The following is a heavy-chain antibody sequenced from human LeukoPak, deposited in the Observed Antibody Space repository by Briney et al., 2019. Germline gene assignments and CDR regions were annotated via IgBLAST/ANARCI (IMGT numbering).Heavy chain of an antibody. CDR3: ARGPPNWGYDY. CDR1: GYTFTSYD. J-gene: IGHJ4*02. Sequence: ASVKVSCKASGYTFTSYDFNWVRQATGQRPEWKGWMSPNSGDTGYAQKFQDRVTMTRNTSISTAYMELSSLRSDDTAVYYCARGPPNWGYDYWGPGTLVTVSS. D-gene: IGHD7-27*01. CDR2: MSPNSGDT. V-gene: IGHV1-8*01.